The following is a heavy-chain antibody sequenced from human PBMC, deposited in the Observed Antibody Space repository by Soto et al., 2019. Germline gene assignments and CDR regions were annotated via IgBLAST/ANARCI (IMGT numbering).Heavy chain of an antibody. CDR2: IYHSGTT. J-gene: IGHJ5*02. CDR3: ARSLYSSSWYAGS. Sequence: PSETLSLTCAVSGYSISGGYYWGWIRQPPGKGLEWIGTIYHSGTTYYNPSLKSRVTISLDTSKHQVSLKLSSGTAADTAVYYCARSLYSSSWYAGSWGQGTLVTVSS. CDR1: GYSISGGYY. V-gene: IGHV4-38-2*01. D-gene: IGHD6-13*01.